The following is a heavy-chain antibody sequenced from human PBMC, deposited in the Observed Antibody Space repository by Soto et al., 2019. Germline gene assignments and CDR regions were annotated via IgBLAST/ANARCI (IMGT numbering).Heavy chain of an antibody. J-gene: IGHJ3*02. Sequence: PGGSLRLSCGASGFTFSGYAMIWVRQAPGKGLEWVSAISGSGDLTYNADSVKGRFTISRDNSRNTLYLQMNSLRAEDTAVYYCARRVIGSSRAFDIWGQGTMVTVSS. V-gene: IGHV3-23*01. CDR2: ISGSGDLT. D-gene: IGHD3-10*01. CDR3: ARRVIGSSRAFDI. CDR1: GFTFSGYA.